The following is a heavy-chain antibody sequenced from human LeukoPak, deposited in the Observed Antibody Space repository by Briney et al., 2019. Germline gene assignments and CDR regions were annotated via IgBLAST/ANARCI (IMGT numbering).Heavy chain of an antibody. CDR3: ARYPDTIYYYMDV. J-gene: IGHJ6*03. CDR2: ISSSSSYI. Sequence: GGSLRLSCAASGFTFSSYSMNWVRQAPGKGLEWVSSISSSSSYIYYADSVKGRFTISRDNAKNSLYLQMNSLRAEDTAVYYCARYPDTIYYYMDVWGKGTTVTVSS. CDR1: GFTFSSYS. V-gene: IGHV3-21*01. D-gene: IGHD3-10*01.